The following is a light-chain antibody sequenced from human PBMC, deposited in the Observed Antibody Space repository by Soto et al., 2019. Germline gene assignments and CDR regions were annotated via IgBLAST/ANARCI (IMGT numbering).Light chain of an antibody. CDR2: YDS. J-gene: IGLJ2*01. CDR3: QVWDRGSEHVV. V-gene: IGLV3-21*04. CDR1: NIETKS. Sequence: SYELTQPPSVSVAPGKTATITCGGNNIETKSVHWYQQRPGQAPVLVMFYDSDRPSGIPERVSGSNSGNTATLTISKVEAGDEADYFCQVWDRGSEHVVFGGGTKLTVL.